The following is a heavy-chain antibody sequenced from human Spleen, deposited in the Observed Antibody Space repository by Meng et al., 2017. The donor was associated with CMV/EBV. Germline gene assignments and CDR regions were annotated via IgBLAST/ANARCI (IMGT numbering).Heavy chain of an antibody. CDR1: GGTFSSYA. J-gene: IGHJ4*02. CDR3: ARVERDQLLEY. Sequence: ASVKVSCKASGGTFSSYAISWVRQAPGQGLEWMGRINPNSGDTNYAQKFQGRVTMTRDTSISTAYMELSRLRSDDTAVYYCARVERDQLLEYWGQGTLVTVSS. D-gene: IGHD2-2*01. V-gene: IGHV1-2*02. CDR2: INPNSGDT.